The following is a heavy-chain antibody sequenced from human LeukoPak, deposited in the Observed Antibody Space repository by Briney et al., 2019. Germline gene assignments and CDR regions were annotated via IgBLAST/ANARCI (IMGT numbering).Heavy chain of an antibody. CDR1: GGTFSSYA. D-gene: IGHD1/OR15-1a*01. V-gene: IGHV1-69*05. Sequence: SVKVSCKASGGTFSSYAISWVRQAPGQGLEWMGRIIPIFGTANYAQKFQGRVTITTDESTSTAYMELSSLGSEDTAVYYCATGPGYWNNDAFDIWGQGTMVTVSS. J-gene: IGHJ3*02. CDR3: ATGPGYWNNDAFDI. CDR2: IIPIFGTA.